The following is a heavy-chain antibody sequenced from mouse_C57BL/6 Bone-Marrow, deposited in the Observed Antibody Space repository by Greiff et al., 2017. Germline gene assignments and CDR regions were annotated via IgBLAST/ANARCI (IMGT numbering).Heavy chain of an antibody. CDR1: GYTFTNYW. Sequence: VQLQQSGAELVRPGTSVKMSCKASGYTFTNYWIGWAKQRPGHGLEWIGDIYPGGGYTNYNEKFKGKATLTAVKSSSTAYMQFSSLTSEDSAIYYCARGYAMDYWGQGTSVTVSS. CDR3: ARGYAMDY. CDR2: IYPGGGYT. J-gene: IGHJ4*01. V-gene: IGHV1-63*01.